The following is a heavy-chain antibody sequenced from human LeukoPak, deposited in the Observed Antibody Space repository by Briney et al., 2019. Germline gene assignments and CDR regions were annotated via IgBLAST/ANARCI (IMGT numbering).Heavy chain of an antibody. CDR1: GYTLTELS. J-gene: IGHJ4*02. V-gene: IGHV1-24*01. D-gene: IGHD3-10*01. Sequence: GASVKVSCKVSGYTLTELSMHWVRQAPGKGLEWMGGFDPEDGETIYAQKFQGRVTITADESTSTAYMELSSLRSEDTAVYYCARDHGSGSPHPDYFDYWGQGTLVTVSS. CDR2: FDPEDGET. CDR3: ARDHGSGSPHPDYFDY.